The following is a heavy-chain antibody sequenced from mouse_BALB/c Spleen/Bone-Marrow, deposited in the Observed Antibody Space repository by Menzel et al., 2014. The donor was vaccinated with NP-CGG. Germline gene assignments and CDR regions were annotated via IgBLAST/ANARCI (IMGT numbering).Heavy chain of an antibody. J-gene: IGHJ2*01. CDR3: ARFTYDYDAGGFDY. V-gene: IGHV3-2*02. D-gene: IGHD2-4*01. Sequence: VQLQQSGPGLVKPSQPLSLTCTVTGYSITSDYSWNWIRQFPGNTLEWMGYISYSGSSNYNPSLKSRISITRDTSKNQFFLQLNSVTTEDTATYYCARFTYDYDAGGFDYWGQGTTLTVSS. CDR1: GYSITSDYS. CDR2: ISYSGSS.